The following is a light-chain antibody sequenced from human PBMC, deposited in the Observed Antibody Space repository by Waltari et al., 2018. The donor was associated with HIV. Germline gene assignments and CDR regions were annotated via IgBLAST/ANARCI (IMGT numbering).Light chain of an antibody. V-gene: IGLV1-47*01. CDR2: RNN. CDR3: AAWDNRLSAWV. J-gene: IGLJ3*02. Sequence: QSVLTQPPSASGAPGQRVTISCSGSSSNIGSNYVYWYQQIPGTAPKLLISRNNQRPSGVPDRFSGSKFGTSASLAISGLRSEDEADYYCAAWDNRLSAWVFGGGTKVTVL. CDR1: SSNIGSNY.